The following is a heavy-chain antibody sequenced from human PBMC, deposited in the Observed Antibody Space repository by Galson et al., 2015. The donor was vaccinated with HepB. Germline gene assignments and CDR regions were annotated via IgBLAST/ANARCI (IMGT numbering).Heavy chain of an antibody. J-gene: IGHJ4*02. CDR2: INNEGGGA. CDR3: ATRDWGLVLGG. Sequence: SLRLSCAASGFTFSSHAMNWVRQAPGKGLEWVSGINNEGGGAKHADSVKGRFSISRDNSRNTLYLQMNTLRVEDTAVYYCATRDWGLVLGGWGQGSLVTVSS. D-gene: IGHD2-21*01. V-gene: IGHV3-23*01. CDR1: GFTFSSHA.